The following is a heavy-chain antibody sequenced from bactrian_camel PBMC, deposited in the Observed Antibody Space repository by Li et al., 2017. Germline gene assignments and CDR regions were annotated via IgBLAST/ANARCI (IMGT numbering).Heavy chain of an antibody. CDR1: GFTFDEHD. CDR3: ATAPLSDYLGGLNY. CDR2: IRRDGAT. J-gene: IGHJ4*01. V-gene: IGHV3S60*01. D-gene: IGHD4*01. Sequence: HVQLVESGGGSVQAGGSLRLSCTASGFTFDEHDMGWYRQAPGNECELASTIRRDGATYYADSVNGRFAVSRDNAKNTVYLQMNSLKSEDTALYYCATAPLSDYLGGLNYWGQGTQVTVS.